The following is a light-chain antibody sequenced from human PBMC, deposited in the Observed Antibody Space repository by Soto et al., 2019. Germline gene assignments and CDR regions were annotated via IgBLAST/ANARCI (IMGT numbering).Light chain of an antibody. CDR1: NSNIGAGYD. Sequence: QSVLTQPPSVSGAPGQEVTISCTGTNSNIGAGYDVHWYQQLPGKAPKLLIFGNTNRPSGVPDRFSGSRSGTSASLSISGLQADDEGDYYCQAYDSIVGGWGGFGGGTKLTVL. CDR3: QAYDSIVGGWGG. CDR2: GNT. V-gene: IGLV1-40*01. J-gene: IGLJ3*02.